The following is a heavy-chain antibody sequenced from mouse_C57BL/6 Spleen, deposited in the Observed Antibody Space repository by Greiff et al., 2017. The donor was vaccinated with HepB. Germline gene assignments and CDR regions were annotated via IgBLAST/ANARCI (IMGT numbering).Heavy chain of an antibody. CDR2: IWGVGST. CDR3: ATTIYDGYYAWFAY. D-gene: IGHD2-3*01. J-gene: IGHJ3*01. CDR1: GFSLTSYG. V-gene: IGHV2-6*01. Sequence: QVQLKESGPGLVAPSQSLSITCTVSGFSLTSYGVDWVRQSPGKGLEWLGVIWGVGSTNYNSALKSRLSISKDNSKSQVFLKMNSLQTDDTAMYYCATTIYDGYYAWFAYWGQGTLVTVSA.